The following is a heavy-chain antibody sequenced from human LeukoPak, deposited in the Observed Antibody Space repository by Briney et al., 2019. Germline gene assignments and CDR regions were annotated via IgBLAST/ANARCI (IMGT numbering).Heavy chain of an antibody. V-gene: IGHV3-21*01. J-gene: IGHJ5*02. CDR3: ARAGIAAANNWFDP. CDR1: GFTFSSYS. Sequence: GGSLRLSCAASGFTFSSYSMNWVRHAPAQGLEWVSSISSSSSYIYYANSVKVRFTISRDNAKNSLYLQMNSLRAEDTAVYYCARAGIAAANNWFDPWGQGTLVTVSS. D-gene: IGHD6-13*01. CDR2: ISSSSSYI.